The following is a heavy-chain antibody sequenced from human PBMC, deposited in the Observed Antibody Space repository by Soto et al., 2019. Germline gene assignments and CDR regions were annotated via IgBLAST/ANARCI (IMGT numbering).Heavy chain of an antibody. CDR1: GFTFSSYW. V-gene: IGHV3-74*01. D-gene: IGHD6-13*01. CDR2: INSDGSST. CDR3: ASYAYISSWFYFDY. Sequence: GGSLRLSCAASGFTFSSYWMHWVRQAPGKGLVWVSRINSDGSSTSYADSVKGRFTISRDNAKNTLYLQMNSLRAEDTAVYYCASYAYISSWFYFDYWGQGTLVTVSS. J-gene: IGHJ4*02.